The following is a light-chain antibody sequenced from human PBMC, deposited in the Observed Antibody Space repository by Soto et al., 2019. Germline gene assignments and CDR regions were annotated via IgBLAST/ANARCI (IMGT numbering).Light chain of an antibody. CDR2: AAS. V-gene: IGKV3-20*01. CDR1: QSVSSNS. Sequence: EIVLTQSPATLSLSPGESATLSCRTSQSVSSNSLAWHQQKPGQAPRLLMYAASSRAAGIPDRFSGSGSGTDFTLTISRLEPEDFAVYYCQQHGSWGITFGPGTKVDSK. J-gene: IGKJ3*01. CDR3: QQHGSWGIT.